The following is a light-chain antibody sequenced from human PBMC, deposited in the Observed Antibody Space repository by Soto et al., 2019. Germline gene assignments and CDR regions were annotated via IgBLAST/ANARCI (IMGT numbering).Light chain of an antibody. CDR3: QQYGNSPIT. Sequence: EIVLTQSPGTLSLSPGERVTLSCGASPSVSSSRLAWYPQKPGQAPRLLMYDASRRAFGIPDRFSGSGSGTDFTLTISRLEPEDFAVYYCQQYGNSPITFGQGTRLEI. V-gene: IGKV3D-20*01. CDR2: DAS. CDR1: PSVSSSR. J-gene: IGKJ5*01.